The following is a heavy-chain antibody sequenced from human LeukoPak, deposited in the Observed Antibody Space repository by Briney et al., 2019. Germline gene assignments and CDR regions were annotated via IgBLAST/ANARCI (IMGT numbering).Heavy chain of an antibody. CDR1: GFTFSSYA. D-gene: IGHD5-24*01. Sequence: GGSLRLSCAASGFTFSSYAMHWVRQAPGKGLEWVGRSRNKANSYTTQYAPSVKGRFTVSRDDSQNSLYLQMNSLQTEDTAMYYCARGLNSFDIWGQGTMVSVSS. CDR3: ARGLNSFDI. J-gene: IGHJ3*02. V-gene: IGHV3-72*01. CDR2: SRNKANSYTT.